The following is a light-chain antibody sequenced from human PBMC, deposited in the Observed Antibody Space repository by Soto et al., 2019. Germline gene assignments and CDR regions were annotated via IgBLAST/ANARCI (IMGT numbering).Light chain of an antibody. V-gene: IGKV3-20*01. J-gene: IGKJ2*01. Sequence: EIVLTQSPGTLSLSPGERATLSCRTSESLGSDYVAWYQQKPGQAPRLLIYGASSRATDVPDRFSGGGSGTDFTLTISSLAPVDAAVYHCLQYYSSPRTFGQGTKLEIK. CDR2: GAS. CDR1: ESLGSDY. CDR3: LQYYSSPRT.